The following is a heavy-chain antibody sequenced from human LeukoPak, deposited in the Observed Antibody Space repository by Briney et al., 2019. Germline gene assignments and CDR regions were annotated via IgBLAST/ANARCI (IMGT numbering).Heavy chain of an antibody. Sequence: SETLSLTCAVYGGSFSGYYWSWIRQPPGKGLEWIGEINHSGSTNYNPSLKSRVTISVDTPKNQFSLKLSSVTAADTAVYYCARGRVVVPAAIRVTTKYYYYGMDVWGQGTTVTVSS. CDR1: GGSFSGYY. V-gene: IGHV4-34*01. CDR2: INHSGST. CDR3: ARGRVVVPAAIRVTTKYYYYGMDV. D-gene: IGHD2-2*01. J-gene: IGHJ6*02.